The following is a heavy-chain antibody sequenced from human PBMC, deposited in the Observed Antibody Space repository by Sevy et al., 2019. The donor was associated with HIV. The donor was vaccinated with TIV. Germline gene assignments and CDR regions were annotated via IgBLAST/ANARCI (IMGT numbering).Heavy chain of an antibody. CDR1: GFTFSSYG. J-gene: IGHJ4*02. Sequence: GGSLRLSCAASGFTFSSYGMHWVRQAPGKGLEWVAVIWYDGSNKYYADSVKGRFTISRDNSKNTRYLQMNSLRAEETAVYYCARDPSTYYYDSSGHRFDYWGQGTLVTVSS. CDR2: IWYDGSNK. D-gene: IGHD3-22*01. V-gene: IGHV3-33*01. CDR3: ARDPSTYYYDSSGHRFDY.